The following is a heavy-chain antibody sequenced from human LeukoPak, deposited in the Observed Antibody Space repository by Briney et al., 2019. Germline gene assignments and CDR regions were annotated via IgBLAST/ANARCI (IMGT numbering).Heavy chain of an antibody. J-gene: IGHJ4*02. CDR3: ARQPGIVARVDS. V-gene: IGHV1-2*02. D-gene: IGHD1-26*01. Sequence: ASVKVSCKASGYTFSGHYIHWVRQAPGQGLEWMGWINPFSGVTNYAQKFQGRVTMTRDTSITTAYMELSRLTSDDTAVYYCARQPGIVARVDSWGQGTLVAVSS. CDR1: GYTFSGHY. CDR2: INPFSGVT.